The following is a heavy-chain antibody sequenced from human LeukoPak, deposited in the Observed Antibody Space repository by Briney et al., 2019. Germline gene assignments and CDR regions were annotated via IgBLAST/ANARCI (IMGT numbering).Heavy chain of an antibody. V-gene: IGHV4-59*01. J-gene: IGHJ3*02. Sequence: SETLSLTCTVSGGSISSYYWSWIRQPPGKGLEWIGYIYYSGSTNYNPSLKSRVTISVDMSKNQFSLKLSSVTAADTAVYYCARVSLVGATSVSDAFDIWGQGTMVTVSS. CDR1: GGSISSYY. CDR3: ARVSLVGATSVSDAFDI. D-gene: IGHD1-26*01. CDR2: IYYSGST.